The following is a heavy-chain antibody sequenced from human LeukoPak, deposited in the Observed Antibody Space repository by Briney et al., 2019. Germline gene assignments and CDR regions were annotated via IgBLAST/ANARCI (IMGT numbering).Heavy chain of an antibody. V-gene: IGHV4-34*01. CDR1: GGSFSGYY. Sequence: PSETLSLTCAVYGGSFSGYYWSWIRQPPGKGLEWIGEINHSGSTNYNPSLKSRVTISVDTSKSQFSLKLSSVTAADTAVYYCARGRTIFGVVRPDYWGQGTLVTVSS. J-gene: IGHJ4*02. CDR2: INHSGST. CDR3: ARGRTIFGVVRPDY. D-gene: IGHD3-3*01.